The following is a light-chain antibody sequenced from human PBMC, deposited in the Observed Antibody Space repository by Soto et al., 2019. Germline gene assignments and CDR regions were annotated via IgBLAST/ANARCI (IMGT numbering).Light chain of an antibody. V-gene: IGLV2-23*02. CDR3: CSYAGSSTLV. J-gene: IGLJ2*01. CDR1: SSDVGSYNL. CDR2: EVS. Sequence: QSVLTQPASVSGSPGQSITISCTGTSSDVGSYNLVSWYQQHPGKAPKLMIYEVSKRPSGVFNRFSGSKSGNTASLTFFGLQAEDEADYYCCSYAGSSTLVFGGGTKVTVL.